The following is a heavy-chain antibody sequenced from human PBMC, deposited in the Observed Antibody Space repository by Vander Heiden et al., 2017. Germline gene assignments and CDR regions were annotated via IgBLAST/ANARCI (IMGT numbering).Heavy chain of an antibody. CDR2: TSSSSSTR. V-gene: IGHV3-48*02. J-gene: IGHJ4*02. Sequence: EVQLVESGGGLVQPGGSLRLSCAASGFTFSSFSMNWVRQAPGKGLELGSYTSSSSSTRYNADSEKGRFTISIDNAKNTQYLQMNSLRDEDTAGYYCARDIDSMQLGPRHPEFFDYWGQGTLVTVSS. CDR1: GFTFSSFS. D-gene: IGHD5-18*01. CDR3: ARDIDSMQLGPRHPEFFDY.